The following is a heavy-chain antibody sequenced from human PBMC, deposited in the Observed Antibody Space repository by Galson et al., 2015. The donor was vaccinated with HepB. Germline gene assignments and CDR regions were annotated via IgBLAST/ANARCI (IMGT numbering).Heavy chain of an antibody. V-gene: IGHV1-18*04. CDR1: GYTFTSYV. D-gene: IGHD6-19*01. CDR3: ARGGTGSDY. J-gene: IGHJ4*02. Sequence: SVKVSCKASGYTFTSYVISWVRQAPGQGLEWLGRISGYNGHTNYAQNLQNKVTKTTDTSTSTAYLELRRLKSDDTAIYYCARGGTGSDYWGQGTLVTVSS. CDR2: ISGYNGHT.